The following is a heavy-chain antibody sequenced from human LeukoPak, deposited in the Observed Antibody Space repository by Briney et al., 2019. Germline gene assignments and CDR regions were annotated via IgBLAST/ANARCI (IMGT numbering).Heavy chain of an antibody. CDR2: IIPIFGTA. Sequence: ASVKVSCKASGGTFSSYAISWVRQAPGQGLEWMGGIIPIFGTANYAQKFQGRVTITADESTSTAYMELSSLRSEDTAVYYCARDVWSYDSSGHVGFDYWGQGTLVTVSS. CDR3: ARDVWSYDSSGHVGFDY. V-gene: IGHV1-69*13. CDR1: GGTFSSYA. J-gene: IGHJ4*02. D-gene: IGHD3-22*01.